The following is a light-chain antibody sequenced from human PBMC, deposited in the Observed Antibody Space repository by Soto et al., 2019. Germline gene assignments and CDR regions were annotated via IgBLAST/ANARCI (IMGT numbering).Light chain of an antibody. J-gene: IGKJ2*01. CDR3: EQYSSGSYT. V-gene: IGKV1-5*03. Sequence: DIQMTQSPSTLSASVGDRVTITCRASQSISSWLAWYQQKPGEAPKLLIYKASTLESGVPSRFSGSGSGTEFTLTISSLQPDDFATYYGEQYSSGSYTFGQGTKLEIK. CDR2: KAS. CDR1: QSISSW.